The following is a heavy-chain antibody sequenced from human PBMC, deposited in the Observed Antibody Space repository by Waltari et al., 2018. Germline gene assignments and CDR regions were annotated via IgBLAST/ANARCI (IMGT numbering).Heavy chain of an antibody. CDR2: IYSGGST. D-gene: IGHD5-18*01. CDR3: ARGRQLDFDY. J-gene: IGHJ4*02. V-gene: IGHV3-53*01. CDR1: GGSISSGSYY. Sequence: VQLQESGPGLVKPSQTLSLTCTVSGGSISSGSYYWSWIRQPAGKGLEWVSVIYSGGSTYYADSVKGRFTISRDNSKNTLYLQMNSLRAEDTAVYYCARGRQLDFDYWGQGTLVTVSS.